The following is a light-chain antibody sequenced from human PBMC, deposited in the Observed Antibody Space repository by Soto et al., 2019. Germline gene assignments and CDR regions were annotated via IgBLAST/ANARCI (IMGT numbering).Light chain of an antibody. V-gene: IGKV3-15*01. Sequence: EKVLTKSPATLSVSTGERVTLSCRASQSVDINLAWYQQKPGQAPRLLIYGASTRATDMPGRFSGRGSGTEVTLAIRSRQAEEVSLYYCPHDRNWSRTVCDGTKVDIK. CDR3: PHDRNWSRT. CDR2: GAS. CDR1: QSVDIN. J-gene: IGKJ4*02.